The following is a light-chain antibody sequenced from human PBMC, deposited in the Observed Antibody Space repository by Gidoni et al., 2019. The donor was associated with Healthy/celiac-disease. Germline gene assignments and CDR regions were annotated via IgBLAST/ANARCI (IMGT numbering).Light chain of an antibody. CDR1: RCDVGSYNL. CDR3: CSNAGSSPWV. Sequence: QSALTQPASVSGSPRQSLTISCTGTRCDVGSYNLVSWYQQHPGKAPKLMIYEGSKRPSGVSNRFSGSKSGNTASLTISGLQAEDEADYYCCSNAGSSPWVFGGGTKLTVL. V-gene: IGLV2-23*01. CDR2: EGS. J-gene: IGLJ3*02.